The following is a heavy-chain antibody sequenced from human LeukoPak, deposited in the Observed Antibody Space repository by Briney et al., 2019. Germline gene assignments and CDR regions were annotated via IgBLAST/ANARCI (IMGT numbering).Heavy chain of an antibody. Sequence: GGSLRLSCAASGFTLSSYGMHWVRQAPGKGLEWVSFIRYDGSNEYYADSVRGRFTISRDNSKNTLYLQMNSLRAEDTAVYYCARDGSGSYSHYFDYWGQGTLVTVSS. CDR2: IRYDGSNE. J-gene: IGHJ4*02. D-gene: IGHD1-26*01. CDR1: GFTLSSYG. V-gene: IGHV3-30*02. CDR3: ARDGSGSYSHYFDY.